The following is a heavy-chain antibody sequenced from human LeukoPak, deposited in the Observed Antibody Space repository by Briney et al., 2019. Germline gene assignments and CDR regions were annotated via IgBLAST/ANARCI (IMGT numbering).Heavy chain of an antibody. CDR2: INHSGST. Sequence: SETLSLTCAVYGGSFSGYYWSWIRQPPGKGLEWIGEINHSGSTNYNPSLKSRVTISVDTSKNQFSLKLSSVTAADTAVYYCASEAPGGSPFDYWGQGTLVTVSS. CDR1: GGSFSGYY. J-gene: IGHJ4*02. CDR3: ASEAPGGSPFDY. V-gene: IGHV4-34*01.